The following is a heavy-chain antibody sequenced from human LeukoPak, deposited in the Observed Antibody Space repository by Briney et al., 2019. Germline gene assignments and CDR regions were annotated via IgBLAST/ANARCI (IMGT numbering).Heavy chain of an antibody. CDR2: IIPIFGST. CDR1: GGTFSSYA. Sequence: AVKVSCKTSGGTFSSYAISWVRQAPGQGLEWMGRIIPIFGSTNYAQKFQGRVTITTDESTSTAYMELSSLRSEDTAVYYCARDPTAGGSGNFLDYWGQGTLVTVSS. J-gene: IGHJ4*02. D-gene: IGHD3-10*01. CDR3: ARDPTAGGSGNFLDY. V-gene: IGHV1-69*05.